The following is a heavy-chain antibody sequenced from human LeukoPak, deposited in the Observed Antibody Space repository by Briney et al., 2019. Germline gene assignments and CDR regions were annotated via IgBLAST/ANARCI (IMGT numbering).Heavy chain of an antibody. V-gene: IGHV3-73*01. J-gene: IGHJ1*01. CDR3: TTTRSSGWYLWYFQH. CDR1: GFTFSGSA. CDR2: IRSKANSYAT. Sequence: GESLRLSCAASGFTFSGSAMHWVRQASGKGLEWVGRIRSKANSYATAYAASVKGRFTISRDDSKNTAYLQMNSLKTEDTAVYYCTTTRSSGWYLWYFQHWGQGTLVTVSS. D-gene: IGHD6-19*01.